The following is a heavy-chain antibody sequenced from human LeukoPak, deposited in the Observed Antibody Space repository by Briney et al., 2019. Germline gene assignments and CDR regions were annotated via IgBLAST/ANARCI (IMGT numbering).Heavy chain of an antibody. CDR2: MYYSGNT. V-gene: IGHV4-59*08. Sequence: SETLSLTCSASGGSISSHYWRWIRQPPGKGLEWIAHMYYSGNTKYNPSLKSRVTISVDTSRTQFSLKLSSATAADTAVYYCARHHIAVGDISWGQGTLVTVSS. D-gene: IGHD2-2*01. J-gene: IGHJ5*02. CDR3: ARHHIAVGDIS. CDR1: GGSISSHY.